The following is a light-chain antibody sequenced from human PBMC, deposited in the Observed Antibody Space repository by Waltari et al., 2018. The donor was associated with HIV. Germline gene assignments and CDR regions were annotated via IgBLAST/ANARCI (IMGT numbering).Light chain of an antibody. J-gene: IGLJ3*02. CDR3: QTWGTGIAV. Sequence: QPVLTQPPSASGSLGASVKLTCTLSSGPSSNAIAWHQQQPEKGPRFLMKVNSDGSHKRGAGIPERFSDSTYGAERSLTISSLQSEDEADYYCQTWGTGIAVFGGGTKLTVL. V-gene: IGLV4-69*01. CDR2: VNSDGSH. CDR1: SGPSSNA.